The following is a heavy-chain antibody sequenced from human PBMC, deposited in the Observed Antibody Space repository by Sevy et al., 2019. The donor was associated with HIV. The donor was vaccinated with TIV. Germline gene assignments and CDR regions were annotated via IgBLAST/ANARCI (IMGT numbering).Heavy chain of an antibody. D-gene: IGHD3-10*01. CDR1: GGSFSGYH. J-gene: IGHJ4*02. V-gene: IGHV4-34*01. CDR2: INHSGST. Sequence: SETLSLTCAVYGGSFSGYHWSWIRQPPGKGLEWIGEINHSGSTNYNPSLKSRVTISVDTSKNQFSLKLSSVTAADTAVYYCARGGILYGSGSYTYDYWGQGTLVTVSS. CDR3: ARGGILYGSGSYTYDY.